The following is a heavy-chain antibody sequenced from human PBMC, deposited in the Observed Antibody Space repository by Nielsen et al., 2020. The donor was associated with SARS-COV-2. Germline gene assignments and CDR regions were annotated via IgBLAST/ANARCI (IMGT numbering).Heavy chain of an antibody. CDR3: AKIRDSYWYFDL. CDR2: ISWNSGSI. J-gene: IGHJ2*01. V-gene: IGHV3-9*01. CDR1: GFTFDDYA. Sequence: SCAASGFTFDDYAMHWVRQAPGKGLEWVSGISWNSGSIGYADSVKGRFTISRDNAKNSLYLQMNSLRAEDTALYYCAKIRDSYWYFDLWGRGTLVTVSS.